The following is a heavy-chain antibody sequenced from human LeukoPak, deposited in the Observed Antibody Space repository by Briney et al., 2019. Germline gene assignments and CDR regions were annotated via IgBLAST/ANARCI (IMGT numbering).Heavy chain of an antibody. Sequence: GGSLRLSCAASGFTFSSYGMHWVSQAPGKGLEWGAVIWYDGSNKYYADSVKGPFTVSRDNTKNTLYLEMNSLRAEDTAVYYCARGFYDSSARAYYFDYWGQGTLVTVSS. CDR2: IWYDGSNK. D-gene: IGHD3-22*01. V-gene: IGHV3-33*01. J-gene: IGHJ4*02. CDR1: GFTFSSYG. CDR3: ARGFYDSSARAYYFDY.